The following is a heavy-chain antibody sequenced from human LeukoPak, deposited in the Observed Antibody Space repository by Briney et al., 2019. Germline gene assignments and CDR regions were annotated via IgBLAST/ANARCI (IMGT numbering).Heavy chain of an antibody. CDR3: ARDKGTEGFDP. J-gene: IGHJ5*02. Sequence: PSETLSLTCTVSGGSISSYYWSWIRQPPGKGLEWIGYIYYSGSTNYNPSLKSRVTISVDTSKNQFSLKLSSVTAADTAVYYCARDKGTEGFDPWGQGTLVTVSS. CDR1: GGSISSYY. CDR2: IYYSGST. V-gene: IGHV4-59*01.